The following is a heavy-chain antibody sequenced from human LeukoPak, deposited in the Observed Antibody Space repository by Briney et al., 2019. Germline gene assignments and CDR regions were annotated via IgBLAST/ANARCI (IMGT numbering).Heavy chain of an antibody. CDR2: MKEDGGEI. CDR3: AKANWISSADAVW. J-gene: IGHJ4*02. D-gene: IGHD2-2*03. CDR1: GFPFSNYW. Sequence: GGSLRLSCAASGFPFSNYWMSWVRQAPGKGLEWVANMKEDGGEINYVDSVKGRFTISRDNAKNSLYLQMNSLRVDDTAVYYCAKANWISSADAVWWGQGTLVTVSS. V-gene: IGHV3-7*01.